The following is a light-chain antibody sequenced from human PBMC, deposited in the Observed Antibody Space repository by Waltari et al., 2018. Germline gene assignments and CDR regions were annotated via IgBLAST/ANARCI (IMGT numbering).Light chain of an antibody. V-gene: IGLV3-19*01. Sequence: SSELTQDPAVSVALVQTVRITCQGDSLRSFYASWYQQKPGQAPVLVIYGKNNRTTGIPDRFSGSSSRNTASLTITGEHAEDEADYYCHFRDSSANHLVFGGGTKLTVL. J-gene: IGLJ2*01. CDR1: SLRSFY. CDR2: GKN. CDR3: HFRDSSANHLV.